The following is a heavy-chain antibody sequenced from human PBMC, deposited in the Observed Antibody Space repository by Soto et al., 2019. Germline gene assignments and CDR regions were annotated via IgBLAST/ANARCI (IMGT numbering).Heavy chain of an antibody. D-gene: IGHD1-26*01. CDR3: ARVVGATSTYYFDY. Sequence: QVQLVQSGAEVKKPGSSVKVSCKASGGTFSSYAISWVRQAPGQGREWMGGIIPIFGTATYAQKFQGRVTITADESTSTGYMELSSLRSEDTAVYYCARVVGATSTYYFDYWGQGTLVTVSS. V-gene: IGHV1-69*01. J-gene: IGHJ4*02. CDR1: GGTFSSYA. CDR2: IIPIFGTA.